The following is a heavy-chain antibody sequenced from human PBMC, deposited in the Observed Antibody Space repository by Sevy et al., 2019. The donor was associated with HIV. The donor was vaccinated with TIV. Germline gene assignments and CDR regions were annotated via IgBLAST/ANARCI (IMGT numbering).Heavy chain of an antibody. J-gene: IGHJ6*02. V-gene: IGHV1-2*06. CDR3: AREDSDDTSAYYYFYYGMDV. Sequence: ASVKVSCKASGYTFTAYYIHWLRQAPGQGLEWMGRIHPKSGATNYAQKFQGRVTMTRDTSISTSFMELTSLISDDTAVYYCAREDSDDTSAYYYFYYGMDVWGQGTTVTVSS. CDR2: IHPKSGAT. CDR1: GYTFTAYY. D-gene: IGHD3-22*01.